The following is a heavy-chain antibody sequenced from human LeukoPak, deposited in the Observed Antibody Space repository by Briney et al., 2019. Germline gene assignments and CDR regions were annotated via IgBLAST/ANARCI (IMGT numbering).Heavy chain of an antibody. V-gene: IGHV3-9*01. J-gene: IGHJ2*01. CDR2: ISWNSGSI. CDR3: AKDQSSVTYWYFDL. Sequence: GGSLRLSCAASGFTFDDYAMHWVRQAPGKGLEWVSGISWNSGSIGYADSVKGRFTISRDNAKNSLYLQMNSLRAEDTALYYCAKDQSSVTYWYFDLWGRGTLVTVSS. D-gene: IGHD4-17*01. CDR1: GFTFDDYA.